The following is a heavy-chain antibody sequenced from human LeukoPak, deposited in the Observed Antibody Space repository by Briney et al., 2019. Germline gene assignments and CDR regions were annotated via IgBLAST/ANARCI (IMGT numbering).Heavy chain of an antibody. V-gene: IGHV3-20*04. CDR2: INWNGGST. J-gene: IGHJ5*02. D-gene: IGHD3-10*01. CDR3: ARPLMYYYGSETYFWFDP. CDR1: GFTFDDYG. Sequence: GGSLRLSCAASGFTFDDYGMSWVRQAPGKGLEWVSGINWNGGSTGYADSVKGRFTISRDNAKNSLYLQMNSLRAEDTALYYCARPLMYYYGSETYFWFDPWGQGTPVTVSS.